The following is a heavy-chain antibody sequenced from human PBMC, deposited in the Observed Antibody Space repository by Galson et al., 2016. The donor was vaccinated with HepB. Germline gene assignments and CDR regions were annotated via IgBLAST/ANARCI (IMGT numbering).Heavy chain of an antibody. J-gene: IGHJ4*02. V-gene: IGHV3-33*08. CDR1: GFSFRSYG. CDR3: ARDRRVFGVLIIPDY. CDR2: IWYDGSKK. Sequence: SLRLSCAASGFSFRSYGMHWVRQAPGKGLEWVAHIWYDGSKKYYADSVKGRFTISRDNSKNPLYLQMNSLRAEDTAVYYCARDRRVFGVLIIPDYWGQGTLVTVSS. D-gene: IGHD3-3*01.